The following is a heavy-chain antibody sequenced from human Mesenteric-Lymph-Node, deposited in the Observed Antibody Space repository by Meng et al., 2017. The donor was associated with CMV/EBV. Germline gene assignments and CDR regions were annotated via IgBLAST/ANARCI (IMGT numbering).Heavy chain of an antibody. Sequence: SETLSLTCTVSGHSISSDHHWGWIRQPPGKGLEWIGTIYQSGSTYYNPSLKSRVTMSEDASKSQFSLKLSSVTAADTAVYYCARDSRYGGNSVDYWGQGALVTVSS. J-gene: IGHJ4*02. V-gene: IGHV4-38-2*02. D-gene: IGHD4-23*01. CDR1: GHSISSDHH. CDR2: IYQSGST. CDR3: ARDSRYGGNSVDY.